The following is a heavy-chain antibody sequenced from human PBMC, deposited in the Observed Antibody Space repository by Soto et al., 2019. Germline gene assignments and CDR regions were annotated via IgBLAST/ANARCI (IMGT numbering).Heavy chain of an antibody. CDR1: GFTFDAYA. CDR2: ITWNSNRI. V-gene: IGHV3-9*01. Sequence: SLRLSCTASGFTFDAYAMHWVRQAPGKGLEWVSAITWNSNRIAYADSVKGRFTISRDNAKKSLYLQMNSLRTENTAFFYCTKDIISSGYVPGMDVWGQGTTVTVSS. CDR3: TKDIISSGYVPGMDV. J-gene: IGHJ6*02. D-gene: IGHD6-13*01.